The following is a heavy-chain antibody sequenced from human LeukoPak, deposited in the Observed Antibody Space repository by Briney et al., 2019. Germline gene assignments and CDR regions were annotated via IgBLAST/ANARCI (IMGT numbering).Heavy chain of an antibody. Sequence: PGESLKISCKASGYSFTSYWIAWVRQMPGKGLEWMGIIYPGDSDTRYSPSFQGQVTILADKSINTAYLQWSSLKASDTAMYYCARRSPHDYYYYMDVWGKGTTVTISS. CDR1: GYSFTSYW. CDR3: ARRSPHDYYYYMDV. V-gene: IGHV5-51*01. J-gene: IGHJ6*03. CDR2: IYPGDSDT.